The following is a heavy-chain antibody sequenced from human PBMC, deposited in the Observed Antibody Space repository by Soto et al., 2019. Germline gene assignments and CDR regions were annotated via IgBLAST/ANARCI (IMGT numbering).Heavy chain of an antibody. V-gene: IGHV4-34*01. CDR2: INHSGGT. CDR3: VINTLYYIDY. Sequence: PSETLSLTCAVYGGSFSGYYWSWIRQPPGKGLEWIGEINHSGGTNYNPSLKSRVTISVDTSKNQFSLKLSSVTAADTAVYYCVINTLYYIDYWGKGTTVTVSS. D-gene: IGHD3-16*01. J-gene: IGHJ6*03. CDR1: GGSFSGYY.